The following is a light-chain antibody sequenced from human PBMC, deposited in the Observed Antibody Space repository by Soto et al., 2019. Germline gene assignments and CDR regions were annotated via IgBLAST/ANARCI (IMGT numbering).Light chain of an antibody. Sequence: QSALTQPASVSGSPGQSITISCTGTGSDVGGYNYVSWYQQYPGKAPRLIIYDVTNRPSGVSNRFSGSKSGNTASLTISGLQAEDEADYYGSSYTSISTALFGGGTKLTVL. CDR3: SSYTSISTAL. V-gene: IGLV2-14*01. CDR1: GSDVGGYNY. J-gene: IGLJ2*01. CDR2: DVT.